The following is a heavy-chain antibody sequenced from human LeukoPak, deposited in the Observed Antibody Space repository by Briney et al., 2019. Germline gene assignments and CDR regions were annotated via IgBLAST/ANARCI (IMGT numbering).Heavy chain of an antibody. Sequence: GGSLRLSCAASGFTFSSYGMHWVRQAPGKGLEWVAVISYDGSNKYYADSVKGRFTISRDNSKNTLYLQMSSLRAEDTAVYYCARDSTTTDAFDIWGQGTMVTVSS. J-gene: IGHJ3*02. CDR2: ISYDGSNK. D-gene: IGHD1-14*01. CDR1: GFTFSSYG. CDR3: ARDSTTTDAFDI. V-gene: IGHV3-30*03.